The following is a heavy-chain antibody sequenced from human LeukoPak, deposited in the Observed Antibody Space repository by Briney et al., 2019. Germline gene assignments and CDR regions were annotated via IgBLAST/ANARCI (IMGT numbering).Heavy chain of an antibody. V-gene: IGHV3-33*01. J-gene: IGHJ5*02. Sequence: GGSLRLSCAASGFTFSSYGMHWVRQAPGKGLEWVAVIWYDGSNKYYADSVKGRFTISRDNSKNTLFLQMNSLRAEDTAVYYCARDRDDFWSGYYRITWGQGTLVTVSS. CDR3: ARDRDDFWSGYYRIT. CDR1: GFTFSSYG. CDR2: IWYDGSNK. D-gene: IGHD3-3*01.